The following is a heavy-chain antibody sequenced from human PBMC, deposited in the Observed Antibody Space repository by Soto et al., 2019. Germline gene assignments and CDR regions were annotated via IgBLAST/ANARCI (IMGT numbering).Heavy chain of an antibody. D-gene: IGHD3-3*01. V-gene: IGHV3-23*01. CDR3: ATAITIFGVVITPEAFDY. CDR2: ISGSGGST. CDR1: GLPFSRYA. Sequence: GGSLRLSFAASGLPFSRYAMSWVRRAPGAGLEWVSAISGSGGSTYYSDSVKGRFTISRDNSKNTLYLQMNSLRAEDTAVYYCATAITIFGVVITPEAFDYWGQGTLVTVSA. J-gene: IGHJ4*02.